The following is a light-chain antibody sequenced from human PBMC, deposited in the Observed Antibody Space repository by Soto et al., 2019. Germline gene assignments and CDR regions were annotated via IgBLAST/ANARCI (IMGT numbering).Light chain of an antibody. Sequence: EVVLTQSPATLSLAPGERATLACRASQFLSSYLAWYQQKPGQPPSLLIYATSNRATGIPARFSGSRSGTDFTLTISSLEPEDFGVYFCHQRNKFGQGTRLEIK. CDR2: ATS. CDR3: HQRNK. V-gene: IGKV3-11*01. CDR1: QFLSSY. J-gene: IGKJ5*01.